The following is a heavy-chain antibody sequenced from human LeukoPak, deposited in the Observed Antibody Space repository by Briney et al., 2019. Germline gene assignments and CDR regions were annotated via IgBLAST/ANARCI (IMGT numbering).Heavy chain of an antibody. J-gene: IGHJ5*02. Sequence: SETLSLTCTVSGDSISSSSYYWTWIRQPPGKGLEWIGSIYYSGSTYYNPSLKSRVTISVDTSKNQFSLKLSSVTAADTAVYYCARVLEDSYGYRWFDPWGQGTLVTVSS. CDR3: ARVLEDSYGYRWFDP. V-gene: IGHV4-39*07. CDR2: IYYSGST. D-gene: IGHD5-18*01. CDR1: GDSISSSSYY.